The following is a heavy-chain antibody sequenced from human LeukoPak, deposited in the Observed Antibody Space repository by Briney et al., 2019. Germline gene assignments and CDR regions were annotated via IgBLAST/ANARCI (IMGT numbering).Heavy chain of an antibody. D-gene: IGHD6-13*01. CDR3: AKDRSSSWYGDYFDY. Sequence: GRSLRLSCAASGFTFDDYAMHWVRQAPGKGLEWVSGISWNSGSIGYADSVKGRFTISRDNAKNSLYLQMNSLRAEDTALYYCAKDRSSSWYGDYFDYWGQGTLVTVSS. CDR2: ISWNSGSI. V-gene: IGHV3-9*01. CDR1: GFTFDDYA. J-gene: IGHJ4*02.